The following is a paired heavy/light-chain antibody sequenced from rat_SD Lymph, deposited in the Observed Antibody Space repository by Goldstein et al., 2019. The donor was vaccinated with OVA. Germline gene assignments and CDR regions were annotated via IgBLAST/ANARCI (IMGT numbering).Heavy chain of an antibody. D-gene: IGHD1-9*01. Sequence: EVQLVESGGGLVQPGRSLKLSCAASGFTFSDYYMVWVRQAPTKGLEWVASITNRATTSYYRDSVRGRFTISRDNAESTLYLQMDSLRSEDTATYYCTRGPPYHGFTYPLDYWGQGVMVTVSS. CDR1: GFTFSDYY. CDR3: TRGPPYHGFTYPLDY. J-gene: IGHJ2*01. V-gene: IGHV5S23*01. CDR2: ITNRATTS.
Light chain of an antibody. CDR3: LQSKSYPLT. CDR1: QNVGSN. Sequence: DIVMTQSPTSMSISVGDRVTMNCKASQNVGSNVDWYQQKTGQSPKLLIYKASNRYTGVPDRFTGSGSGTDFTFTINNMQAEDLAVYYCLQSKSYPLTFGSGTKLE. CDR2: KAS. J-gene: IGKJ5*01. V-gene: IGKV6S10*01.